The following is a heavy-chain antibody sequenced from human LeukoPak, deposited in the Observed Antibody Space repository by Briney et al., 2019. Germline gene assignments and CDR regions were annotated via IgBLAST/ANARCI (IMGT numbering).Heavy chain of an antibody. J-gene: IGHJ6*02. Sequence: PSETLSLTCTVSGGSISSSSYYWGWIRQPPGKGLEWIGSIYYSGSTYYNPSLKSRVTISVDTSKNQFSLKLSSVTAADTAVYYCARSGLWFGELPHPYYYYGMDVWGQGTTVTVS. CDR3: ARSGLWFGELPHPYYYYGMDV. V-gene: IGHV4-39*01. CDR2: IYYSGST. D-gene: IGHD3-10*01. CDR1: GGSISSSSYY.